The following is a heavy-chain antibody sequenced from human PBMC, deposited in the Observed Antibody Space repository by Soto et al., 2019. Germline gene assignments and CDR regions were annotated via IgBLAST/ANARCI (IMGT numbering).Heavy chain of an antibody. CDR1: GVTFSTSD. Sequence: VQLVESGGGVKQPGGSLRLSCAASGVTFSTSDMNWVRQSPGKGLEWVSGVGTGGDTYYPDSVKGRFTISRDNGRTSLYLHMNNRRGGETAVYYCASEGDQWTFDIWGQGTMVTVSS. D-gene: IGHD6-19*01. V-gene: IGHV3-13*01. CDR2: VGTGGDT. J-gene: IGHJ3*02. CDR3: ASEGDQWTFDI.